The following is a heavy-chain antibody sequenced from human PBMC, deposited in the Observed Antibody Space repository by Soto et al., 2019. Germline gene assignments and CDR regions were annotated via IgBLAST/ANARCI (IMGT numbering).Heavy chain of an antibody. CDR2: IRSDGGDT. J-gene: IGHJ4*02. D-gene: IGHD3-10*01. V-gene: IGHV3-74*03. CDR3: ARDMISGSGSYDY. Sequence: EVQLVESGGGLVQPGVSLRLSCAASGFTFSSYWMHWVRQAPGKGLVWVSRIRSDGGDTTYADAVKGRFTISRDNAKNTLNLQMNSLRAEDTAVYYCARDMISGSGSYDYWGLGTLVTVSS. CDR1: GFTFSSYW.